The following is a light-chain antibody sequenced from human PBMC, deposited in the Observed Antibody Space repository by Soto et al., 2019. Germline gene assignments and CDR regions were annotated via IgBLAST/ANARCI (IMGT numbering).Light chain of an antibody. CDR1: HVVSSW. CDR2: AAS. J-gene: IGKJ3*01. V-gene: IGKV1-12*02. CDR3: QQANSFLFT. Sequence: DIQVTQSPSSVSASVGDRVTITCRASHVVSSWLAWYQQKPGKAPKLLIYAASSLQSGVPSRFSGSGSGADFTLTISSLQPEDFATYYCQQANSFLFTFGPGTKVDIK.